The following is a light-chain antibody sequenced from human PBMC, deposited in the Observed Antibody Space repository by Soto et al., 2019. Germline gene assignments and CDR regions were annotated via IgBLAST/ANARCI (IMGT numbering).Light chain of an antibody. CDR2: DVS. J-gene: IGLJ1*01. Sequence: QSALTQPRSVSGSPGQSVTISCTGTSSDIGAYNYVSWYQQHPGKVPKLMLYDVSQRPSGVPDRFSGSKSGNTASLTISGLQAEDEADYYCCSYAGTYTYVFGTGTKLTV. CDR1: SSDIGAYNY. V-gene: IGLV2-11*01. CDR3: CSYAGTYTYV.